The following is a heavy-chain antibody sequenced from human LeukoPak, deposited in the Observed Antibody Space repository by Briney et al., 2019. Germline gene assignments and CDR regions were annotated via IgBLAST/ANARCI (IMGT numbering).Heavy chain of an antibody. Sequence: KTSETLSLTCTVSGGSISSYYWSWIRQPPGKGLEWIGYIYYSGSTNYNPSLKSRVTISVDTSKNQFSLKLNSVTAADTAVYYCKYCTSTSCRDYWGQGTLVTVSS. CDR3: KYCTSTSCRDY. CDR2: IYYSGST. CDR1: GGSISSYY. J-gene: IGHJ4*02. V-gene: IGHV4-59*08. D-gene: IGHD2-2*01.